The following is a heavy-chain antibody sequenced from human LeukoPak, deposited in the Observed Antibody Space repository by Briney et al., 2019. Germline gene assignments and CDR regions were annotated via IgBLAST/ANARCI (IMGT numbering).Heavy chain of an antibody. D-gene: IGHD4-23*01. V-gene: IGHV4-59*08. CDR2: IYYSGST. CDR3: ASDYGGRVDAFDI. J-gene: IGHJ3*02. Sequence: PSETLSLTCTVSGGSISSYYWSWIRQPPGKGLEWIGYIYYSGSTNYNPSLKSRVTISVDTSKNQFSLKLSSVTAADTAVYYCASDYGGRVDAFDIWGQGTMVTVSS. CDR1: GGSISSYY.